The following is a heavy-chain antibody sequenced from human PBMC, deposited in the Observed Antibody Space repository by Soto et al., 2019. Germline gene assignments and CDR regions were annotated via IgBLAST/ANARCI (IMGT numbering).Heavy chain of an antibody. CDR2: IKQDGSEK. J-gene: IGHJ6*02. V-gene: IGHV3-7*01. CDR1: GFTFSSYW. D-gene: IGHD4-4*01. CDR3: ARETGDSNYVYYYYYGMDV. Sequence: HPGGSLRLSCAASGFTFSSYWMSWVRQAPGKGLEWVANIKQDGSEKYYVDSVKGRFTISRDNAKNSLYLQMNSLRAEDTAVYYCARETGDSNYVYYYYYGMDVWGQGTTVTVSS.